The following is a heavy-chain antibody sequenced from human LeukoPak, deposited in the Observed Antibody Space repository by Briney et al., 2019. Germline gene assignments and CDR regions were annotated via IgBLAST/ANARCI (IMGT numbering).Heavy chain of an antibody. CDR2: INAGNGNT. Sequence: ASVKVSCKASGYTFTSYAMHWVRQAPGQRLEWMGWINAGNGNTKYSQNFQGRVTITRDTSASTAYMELSSLRSEDTAVYYCAREVVVGGGNWFDPWGQGTLVTVSS. V-gene: IGHV1-3*01. D-gene: IGHD2-2*01. CDR1: GYTFTSYA. J-gene: IGHJ5*02. CDR3: AREVVVGGGNWFDP.